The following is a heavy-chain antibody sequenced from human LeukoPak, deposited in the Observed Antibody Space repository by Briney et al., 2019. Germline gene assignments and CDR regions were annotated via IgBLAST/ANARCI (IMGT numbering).Heavy chain of an antibody. V-gene: IGHV1-46*01. Sequence: GASVKVSCKASGYTFTSYYMHWVRQAPGQGLEWMGIINPSGGSTSYAQKFQGRVTMTRDMSTSTVYMELSSLRSEDTAVYYCARAGQDIVVVVAATNLAFDYWGQGTLVTVSS. CDR1: GYTFTSYY. CDR3: ARAGQDIVVVVAATNLAFDY. D-gene: IGHD2-15*01. CDR2: INPSGGST. J-gene: IGHJ4*02.